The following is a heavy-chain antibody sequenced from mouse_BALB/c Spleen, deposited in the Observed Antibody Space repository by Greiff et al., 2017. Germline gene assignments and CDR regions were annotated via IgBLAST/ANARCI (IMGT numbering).Heavy chain of an antibody. J-gene: IGHJ3*01. Sequence: EVKVVESGGGLVQPGGSRKLSCAASGFTFSSFGMHWVRQAPEKGLEWVAYISSGSSTIYYADTVKGRFTISRDNPKNTLFLQMTSLRSEDTAMYYCARPLDYYGSSFAYWGQGTLVTVSA. CDR3: ARPLDYYGSSFAY. V-gene: IGHV5-17*02. CDR2: ISSGSSTI. CDR1: GFTFSSFG. D-gene: IGHD1-1*01.